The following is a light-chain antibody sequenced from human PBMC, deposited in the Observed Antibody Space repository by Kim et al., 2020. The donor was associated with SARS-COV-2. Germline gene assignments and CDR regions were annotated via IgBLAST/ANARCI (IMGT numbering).Light chain of an antibody. CDR3: GSYAGSYTYV. J-gene: IGLJ1*01. CDR2: DGS. V-gene: IGLV2-11*01. Sequence: QSVTISCTGTSSDGGGYNYVSLYQQNPGKAPKLMIYDGSKRPSGVPDRFSGSKSGNTASLTISGLQAEDEADYYCGSYAGSYTYVFGTGTKVTVL. CDR1: SSDGGGYNY.